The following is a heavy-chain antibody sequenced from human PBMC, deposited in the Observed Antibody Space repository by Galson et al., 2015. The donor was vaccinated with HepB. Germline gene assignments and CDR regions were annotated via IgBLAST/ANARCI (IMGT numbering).Heavy chain of an antibody. CDR3: ARDTFYYGSETNWDDAFDI. Sequence: LSLTCTVSGGSITNNYWSWVRQPPGKGLEWIGYIYYSGSTNHNPSLKSRVTMSIDTSKNQFSLNLNSGTAADTAVYYCARDTFYYGSETNWDDAFDIWGQGRMVTVSS. V-gene: IGHV4-59*01. J-gene: IGHJ3*02. CDR1: GGSITNNY. CDR2: IYYSGST. D-gene: IGHD3-10*01.